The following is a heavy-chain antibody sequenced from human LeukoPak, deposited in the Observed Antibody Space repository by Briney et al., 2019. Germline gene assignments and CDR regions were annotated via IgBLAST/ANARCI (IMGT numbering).Heavy chain of an antibody. CDR2: ISAYNGNT. CDR3: ATIGYCSSTSCPYYYYGMDV. J-gene: IGHJ6*04. D-gene: IGHD2-2*01. Sequence: EASVKVSCKVSGYTFTSYGISWVRQAPGQGLEWMGWISAYNGNTNYAQKLQGRVTMTTDTSTSTAYMELRSLRSDDTAVYYCATIGYCSSTSCPYYYYGMDVWGKGTTVTVSS. CDR1: GYTFTSYG. V-gene: IGHV1-18*04.